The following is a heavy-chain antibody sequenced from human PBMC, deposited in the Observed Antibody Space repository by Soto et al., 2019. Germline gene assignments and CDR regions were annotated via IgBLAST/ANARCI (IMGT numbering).Heavy chain of an antibody. D-gene: IGHD6-19*01. V-gene: IGHV3-23*01. J-gene: IGHJ2*01. CDR3: ARGKRLGVGRKWLVHGWDFDL. CDR1: GFTFSAFA. Sequence: EVQLLESGGGLVQPGGSLRLSCAASGFTFSAFAMTWVRQAPGKGLEWVSSISPNGDSTYYEDSVKGPFTISRDNSNNPLFPQVNSLGVGLRGEDTAVYYCARGKRLGVGRKWLVHGWDFDLWGRGTLVKVSS. CDR2: ISPNGDST.